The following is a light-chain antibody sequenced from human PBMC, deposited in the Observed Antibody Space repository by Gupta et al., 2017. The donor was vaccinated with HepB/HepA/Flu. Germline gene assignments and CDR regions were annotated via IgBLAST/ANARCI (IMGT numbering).Light chain of an antibody. Sequence: IEMTHSPSSLSASVADRVTITSRANHNITYYVPWYRQKPGTAPELLIYRASRLRSGVPSRFSGSGSGTMFTLTISSLQPEDFAPYHCQQKYSPFRTFGQWTQVETK. CDR2: RAS. CDR3: QQKYSPFRT. CDR1: HNITYY. J-gene: IGKJ1*01. V-gene: IGKV1-39*01.